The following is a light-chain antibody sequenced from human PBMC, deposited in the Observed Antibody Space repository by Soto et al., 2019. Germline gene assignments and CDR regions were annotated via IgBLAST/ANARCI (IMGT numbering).Light chain of an antibody. CDR3: TSYTTSSTPV. V-gene: IGLV2-14*01. J-gene: IGLJ3*02. CDR1: NSDVGGYNY. CDR2: EVG. Sequence: QSVLTQPASVSGSPGQSITISCTGTNSDVGGYNYVSWYQQHPGKAPKLIIYEVGNRPSGVSNRFSGSRSGNTASLTISGLQAEDEADYYCTSYTTSSTPVFGGGTQLTVL.